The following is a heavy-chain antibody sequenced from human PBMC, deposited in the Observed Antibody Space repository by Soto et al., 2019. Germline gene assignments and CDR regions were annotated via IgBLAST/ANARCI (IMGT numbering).Heavy chain of an antibody. D-gene: IGHD2-2*01. CDR3: ARWGYCSSTNCYPDY. CDR2: MYYSGST. CDR1: GGSINSFY. J-gene: IGHJ4*02. Sequence: PSETLSLTCSVSGGSINSFYWSWIRQPPGKGLEWIGYMYYSGSTTYNPSLKSRVTISVDTSKKQFSLKLSSVTAADTAVYYCARWGYCSSTNCYPDYWGPGTLVTVSS. V-gene: IGHV4-59*08.